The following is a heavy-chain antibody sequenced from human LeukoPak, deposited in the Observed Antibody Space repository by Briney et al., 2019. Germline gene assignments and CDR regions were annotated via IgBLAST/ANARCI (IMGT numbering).Heavy chain of an antibody. CDR2: IYPRDGST. V-gene: IGHV1-46*01. J-gene: IGHJ4*02. CDR3: ARDQEGFDY. Sequence: ASVKVSCKASGYTFTSNYIHWVRQAPGQGLGWMGMIYPRDGSTSYAQKFQGRVTLTRDTSTSTVHMDLSGRRSEDTAVYYCARDQEGFDYWGQGALVTVSS. CDR1: GYTFTSNY.